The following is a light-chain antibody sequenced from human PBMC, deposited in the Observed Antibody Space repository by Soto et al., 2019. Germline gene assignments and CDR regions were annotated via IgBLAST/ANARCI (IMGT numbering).Light chain of an antibody. Sequence: DIVMTQSPDSLAVFLGERATINCKSSQSVLYSSNNKNYLAWYQQKPGQPPKLLIYWASTRESGVSDRFSGSGSGTDFTLTISSLQAEDVAVYYCQQYYRPWTFGQGTKVEIK. CDR2: WAS. V-gene: IGKV4-1*01. CDR3: QQYYRPWT. J-gene: IGKJ1*01. CDR1: QSVLYSSNNKNY.